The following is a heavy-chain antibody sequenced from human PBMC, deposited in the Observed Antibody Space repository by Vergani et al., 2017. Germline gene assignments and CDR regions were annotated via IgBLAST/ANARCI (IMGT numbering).Heavy chain of an antibody. CDR3: ARDLGGATRGGWFDP. D-gene: IGHD1-26*01. CDR2: IIPILGIA. Sequence: VQLVQSGAEVKKPGASVTVSCKASGGTFSSYAISWVRQAPGQGLEWMGRIIPILGIANYAQKFQGRVTITADKSTSTAYMELSSLRSEDTAVYYCARDLGGATRGGWFDPWGQGTLVTVSS. CDR1: GGTFSSYA. V-gene: IGHV1-69*09. J-gene: IGHJ5*02.